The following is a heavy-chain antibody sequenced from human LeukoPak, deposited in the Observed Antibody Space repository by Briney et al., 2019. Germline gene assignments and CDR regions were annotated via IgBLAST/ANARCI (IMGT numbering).Heavy chain of an antibody. CDR1: DYSISSGHY. Sequence: PSETLSLTCTVSDYSISSGHYWGWIRQPPGKGLEWIGSIYHSGSTNYNPSLKSRVTISVDTSKNQFSLKLSSVTAADTAVYYCARLNGDYAGGHYYYYMDVWGKGTTVTISS. CDR3: ARLNGDYAGGHYYYYMDV. J-gene: IGHJ6*03. D-gene: IGHD4-17*01. V-gene: IGHV4-38-2*02. CDR2: IYHSGST.